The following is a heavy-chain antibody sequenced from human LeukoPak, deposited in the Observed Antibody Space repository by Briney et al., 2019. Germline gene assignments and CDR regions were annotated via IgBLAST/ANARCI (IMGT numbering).Heavy chain of an antibody. CDR3: ARSSGIVGAKSAFDI. J-gene: IGHJ3*02. CDR1: GFTFDDYG. V-gene: IGHV3-20*01. Sequence: GGSLRLSCAASGFTFDDYGMSWVRQAPGKGLEWVSGINWNGGSTGYADSVKGRFTISRDNAKNSLNLQMNSLRAEDTALYHCARSSGIVGAKSAFDIWGQGTMVTVSS. D-gene: IGHD1-26*01. CDR2: INWNGGST.